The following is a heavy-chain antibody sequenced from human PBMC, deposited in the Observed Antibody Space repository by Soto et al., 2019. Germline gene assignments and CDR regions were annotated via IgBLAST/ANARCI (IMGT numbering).Heavy chain of an antibody. J-gene: IGHJ4*02. Sequence: PGESLKISCXGSGYSFSSYWIGWVRQMPGKGLEWMAFIDPHSNTRYSPSFEGQITISADKSISTAYLQWSSLKASDTAIYYCARRTYTSGWRHYFDYWGQGTLVTVSS. V-gene: IGHV5-51*01. CDR2: IDPHSNT. D-gene: IGHD6-19*01. CDR1: GYSFSSYW. CDR3: ARRTYTSGWRHYFDY.